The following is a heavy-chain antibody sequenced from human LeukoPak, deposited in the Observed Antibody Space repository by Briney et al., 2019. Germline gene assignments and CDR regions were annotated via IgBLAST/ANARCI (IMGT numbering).Heavy chain of an antibody. V-gene: IGHV3-53*01. J-gene: IGHJ5*02. D-gene: IGHD3-10*01. Sequence: GGSLRLSCAASGFTVSSNYMSWVHQAPGKGLEWVSVIYSGGSTYYADSVKGRFTISRDNSKNTLYLQMNSLRAEDTAVYYCASLDPGDWFDPWGQGTLVTVSS. CDR2: IYSGGST. CDR3: ASLDPGDWFDP. CDR1: GFTVSSNY.